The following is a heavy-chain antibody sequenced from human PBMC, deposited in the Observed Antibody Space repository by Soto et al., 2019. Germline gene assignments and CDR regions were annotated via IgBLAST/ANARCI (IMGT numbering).Heavy chain of an antibody. CDR2: INPSGGST. CDR1: GYTFTSYY. J-gene: IGHJ4*02. V-gene: IGHV1-46*03. Sequence: QVQLVQSGAEVKKPGASVKVSCKASGYTFTSYYMHCVRQAPGQGLEWMGIINPSGGSTSYAQKFQGRVTMIRDTSTSTVYMELSSLRSEDTAVYYCARALWFGELYFDYWGQGTLVTVSS. CDR3: ARALWFGELYFDY. D-gene: IGHD3-10*01.